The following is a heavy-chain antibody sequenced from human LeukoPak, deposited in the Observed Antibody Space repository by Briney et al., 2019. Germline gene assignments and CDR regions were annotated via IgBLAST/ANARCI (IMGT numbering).Heavy chain of an antibody. J-gene: IGHJ4*02. V-gene: IGHV1-8*03. Sequence: ASVKVSCKASGYTFTSYDINWVRQATGQGLEWMGWMNPNSGNTGYAQKFQGRVTITRNTSISTAYMELSSLRSEDTAVYYCAIRGNYDFWSGPYYFDYWGQRTLVTVSS. D-gene: IGHD3-3*01. CDR2: MNPNSGNT. CDR3: AIRGNYDFWSGPYYFDY. CDR1: GYTFTSYD.